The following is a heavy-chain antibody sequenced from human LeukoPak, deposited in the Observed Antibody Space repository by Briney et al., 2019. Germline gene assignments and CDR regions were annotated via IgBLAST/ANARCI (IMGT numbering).Heavy chain of an antibody. D-gene: IGHD3-22*01. CDR2: VYYSENT. J-gene: IGHJ4*02. V-gene: IGHV4-59*01. Sequence: SETLSLTCTVSGVSISSYYWSWIRQPPGKGLEWIGYVYYSENTNYNSSLKSRVTISEDTSKNQFSLKLTSVTAADTAVYYCAGGNFYDSRGHPYHFHFWGQGTLVSVSS. CDR1: GVSISSYY. CDR3: AGGNFYDSRGHPYHFHF.